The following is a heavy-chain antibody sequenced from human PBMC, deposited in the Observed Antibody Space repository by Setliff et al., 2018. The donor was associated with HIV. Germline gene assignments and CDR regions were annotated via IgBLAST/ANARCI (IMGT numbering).Heavy chain of an antibody. J-gene: IGHJ4*02. CDR2: IYYSGST. V-gene: IGHV4-59*08. D-gene: IGHD3-10*01. Sequence: PSETLSLTCTVSGGSISSYYWSWIRLPPGKGLEWIGNIYYSGSTYYNPSLKTRVTISVDGSKNHFSLKLKSVTAADTAVYYCARWHPPYGFWEEDYWGQGTLVTVSS. CDR3: ARWHPPYGFWEEDY. CDR1: GGSISSYY.